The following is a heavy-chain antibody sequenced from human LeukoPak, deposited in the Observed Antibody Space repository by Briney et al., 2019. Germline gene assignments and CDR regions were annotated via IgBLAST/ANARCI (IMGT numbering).Heavy chain of an antibody. CDR1: GFTFSSYG. V-gene: IGHV3-33*01. J-gene: IGHJ3*02. D-gene: IGHD3-22*01. Sequence: PGGSLRLSCAASGFTFSSYGMHWVRQAPGKGLEWVAVIWYDGSNKYYADSVKGRFTISRDNSKNTLYLQMNSLRAEDTAVYYCAREAYYYDSSALLGIWGQGQWSPSLQ. CDR2: IWYDGSNK. CDR3: AREAYYYDSSALLGI.